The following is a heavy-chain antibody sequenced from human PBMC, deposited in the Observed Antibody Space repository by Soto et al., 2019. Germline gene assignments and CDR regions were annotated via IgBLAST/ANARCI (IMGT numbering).Heavy chain of an antibody. D-gene: IGHD3-22*01. V-gene: IGHV4-34*01. CDR2: INHSGST. CDR3: ARVGNYYDSSGYYYFDY. J-gene: IGHJ4*02. Sequence: SETLSLTCAVYGGSFSGYYWSWIHQPPGKGLEWIGEINHSGSTNYNPSLKSRVTISVDTSKNQFSLKLSSVTAADTAVYYCARVGNYYDSSGYYYFDYWGQGTLVTVSS. CDR1: GGSFSGYY.